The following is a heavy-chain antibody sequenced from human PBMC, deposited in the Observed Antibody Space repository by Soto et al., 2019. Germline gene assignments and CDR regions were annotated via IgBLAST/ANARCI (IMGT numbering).Heavy chain of an antibody. D-gene: IGHD6-13*01. CDR1: GFTFEDYA. Sequence: GGSLRLSCAASGFTFEDYAMHWVRQAPGKGLEWVSGISWNSGSIGYADSVKGRFTISRDNAKNSLYLQMNSLRAEDTALYYCAKAPSNWYYFDYWGQGTLVTVSS. CDR3: AKAPSNWYYFDY. CDR2: ISWNSGSI. J-gene: IGHJ4*02. V-gene: IGHV3-9*01.